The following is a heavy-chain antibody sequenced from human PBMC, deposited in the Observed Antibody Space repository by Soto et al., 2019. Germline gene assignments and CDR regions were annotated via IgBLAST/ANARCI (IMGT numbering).Heavy chain of an antibody. D-gene: IGHD2-8*01. CDR3: ARMNCTYGVCYGFFDY. J-gene: IGHJ4*02. CDR1: GGTFSSYA. Sequence: QVQLVQSGAEVKKPGSSVKVSCKASGGTFSSYAISWVRQAPGQGLEWMGGIIPIFGTANYAQKFQGRVTITADESKGTAYMELGSLSSEETAVYYCARMNCTYGVCYGFFDYLGQGTLVTVSS. CDR2: IIPIFGTA. V-gene: IGHV1-69*01.